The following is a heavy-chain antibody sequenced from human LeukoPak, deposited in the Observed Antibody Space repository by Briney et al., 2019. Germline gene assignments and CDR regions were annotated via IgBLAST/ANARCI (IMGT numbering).Heavy chain of an antibody. Sequence: RRSLRLSCAASGLTVDAYAMHWGRHAPGKGLGWVSLISGDGTITSYADSVKGRFTISRDNSKNTLFLEMTSVRSEDTALYYCAYDTPLFYHYYGIDVWGQGTTGTASS. CDR2: ISGDGTIT. CDR1: GLTVDAYA. J-gene: IGHJ6*02. CDR3: AYDTPLFYHYYGIDV. V-gene: IGHV3-43*02.